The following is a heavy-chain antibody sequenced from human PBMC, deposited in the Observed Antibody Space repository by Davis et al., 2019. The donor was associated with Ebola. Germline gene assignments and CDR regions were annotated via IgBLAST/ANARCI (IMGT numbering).Heavy chain of an antibody. V-gene: IGHV3-72*01. J-gene: IGHJ6*02. Sequence: GESLKISCAASGFTFSDHHMDWVRQAPGKGLEWVGRTKNKGYSYATEYAASVKGRFTISRDDSKSIAYLQMNSLKTEDTAVYYCTRDNYYGSGNYRLTYGMDVWGQGTTVTVSS. CDR1: GFTFSDHH. D-gene: IGHD3-10*01. CDR3: TRDNYYGSGNYRLTYGMDV. CDR2: TKNKGYSYAT.